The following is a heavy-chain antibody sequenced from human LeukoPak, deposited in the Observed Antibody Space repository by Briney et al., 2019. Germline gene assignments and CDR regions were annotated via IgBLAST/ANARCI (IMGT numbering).Heavy chain of an antibody. J-gene: IGHJ4*02. CDR1: GFTFSSYA. CDR2: ISYDGSNK. D-gene: IGHD3-3*01. V-gene: IGHV3-30-3*01. Sequence: GGSLRLSCAASGFTFSSYAMHWVRQAPGKGLEWVAVISYDGSNKYYADSVKGRFTISRDNAKNSLSLQMNSLRAEDTAVYYCARDNFYWGQGTLVTVSS. CDR3: ARDNFY.